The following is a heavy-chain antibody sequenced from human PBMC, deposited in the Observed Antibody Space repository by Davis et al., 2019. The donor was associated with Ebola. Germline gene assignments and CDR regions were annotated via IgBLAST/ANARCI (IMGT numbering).Heavy chain of an antibody. V-gene: IGHV5-51*01. CDR3: ARQIGYCSSTSCSYYYYGMDV. D-gene: IGHD2-2*01. Sequence: GESLKISCKGSGYSFTSYWIGWVRQMPGKGLEWMGIIYPGDSDTRYSPSFQGQVTISADKSISTAYLQWSSLKASDTAMYYCARQIGYCSSTSCSYYYYGMDVWGQGTTVTVSS. J-gene: IGHJ6*02. CDR1: GYSFTSYW. CDR2: IYPGDSDT.